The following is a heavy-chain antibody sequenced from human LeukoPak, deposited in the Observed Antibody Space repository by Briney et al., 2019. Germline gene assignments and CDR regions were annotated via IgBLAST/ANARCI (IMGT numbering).Heavy chain of an antibody. CDR1: GFTFSTYG. Sequence: GGSLRLSCAASGFTFSTYGMHWVRQAPGRGLEWVAFIRYDGTNKYYADSVKGRFTISRDNSKNTLYLQMSSLRGEDTAVYYCAREPILRFLEWPGFDYWGQGTLVTVSS. J-gene: IGHJ4*02. CDR2: IRYDGTNK. V-gene: IGHV3-30*02. CDR3: AREPILRFLEWPGFDY. D-gene: IGHD3-3*01.